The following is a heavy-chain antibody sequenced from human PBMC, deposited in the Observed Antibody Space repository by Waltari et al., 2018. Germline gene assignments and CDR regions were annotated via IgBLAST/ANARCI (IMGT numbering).Heavy chain of an antibody. CDR2: IIPILGTA. CDR3: ARDRGYCSSTSCYWDH. V-gene: IGHV1-69*01. CDR1: GGTFSSYA. D-gene: IGHD2-2*01. Sequence: QVQLVQSGAEVKKPGSSVKVSCKASGGTFSSYAISWVRQAPGQGLEWMGGIIPILGTANYAQKFQGRVTMTADESTSTAYMELSSLRSEDTAVYYCARDRGYCSSTSCYWDHWGQGTLVTVSS. J-gene: IGHJ4*02.